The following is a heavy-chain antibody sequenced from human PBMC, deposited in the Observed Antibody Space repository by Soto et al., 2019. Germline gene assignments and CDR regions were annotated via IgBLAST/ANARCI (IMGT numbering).Heavy chain of an antibody. CDR2: ISAYNGNT. CDR3: ARHHGPTTSENWFDP. V-gene: IGHV1-18*04. CDR1: GYTFTSYG. J-gene: IGHJ5*02. Sequence: GASVKVSCKASGYTFTSYGISWVRQAPGQGLEWMGWISAYNGNTNYAQKLQGRVTMTTDTSTTTAYLELRSLRSDDTAVYYCARHHGPTTSENWFDPWGQGTLVTVSS. D-gene: IGHD5-12*01.